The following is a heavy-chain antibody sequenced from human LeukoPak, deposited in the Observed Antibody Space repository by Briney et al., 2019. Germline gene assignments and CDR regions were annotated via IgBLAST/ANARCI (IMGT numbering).Heavy chain of an antibody. J-gene: IGHJ4*02. D-gene: IGHD3-3*01. CDR3: ARETSSDFWSGYSPNYFDY. Sequence: GGSLRLSCAASGFTFSNAWMSWVRQAPGKGLEWVGRIKSKTDGGTTDYAAPVKGRFTISRDDSKNTLYLQMNSLRAEDTAVYYCARETSSDFWSGYSPNYFDYWGQGTLVTVSS. CDR1: GFTFSNAW. V-gene: IGHV3-15*01. CDR2: IKSKTDGGTT.